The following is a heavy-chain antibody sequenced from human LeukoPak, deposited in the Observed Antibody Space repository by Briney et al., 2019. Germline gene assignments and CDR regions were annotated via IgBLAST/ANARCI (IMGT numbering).Heavy chain of an antibody. CDR3: ARASTMGRDYYYGMDV. J-gene: IGHJ6*02. D-gene: IGHD3-10*01. CDR2: ISYDDNNK. Sequence: GGSLRLSCAASGFTFSSYAMHWVRQAPGKGLEWMAIISYDDNNKYYADSVKGRFTISRDNSKNTLYLQMNSLRAEDTAVYYCARASTMGRDYYYGMDVWGQGTTVTVSS. CDR1: GFTFSSYA. V-gene: IGHV3-30-3*01.